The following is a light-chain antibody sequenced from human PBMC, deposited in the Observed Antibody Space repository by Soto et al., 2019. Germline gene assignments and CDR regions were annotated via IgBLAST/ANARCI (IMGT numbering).Light chain of an antibody. Sequence: ETVLTQSPGTPSLYPGERATLSCRASQSVGGSSLAWYQQRPGQAPRLLIYDTSNRATGIPDRFSGSGSGTDFTLTICRLEPEDFTVYYCQHYQSSPRTFGQGTKVDIK. CDR3: QHYQSSPRT. CDR2: DTS. J-gene: IGKJ1*01. V-gene: IGKV3-20*01. CDR1: QSVGGSS.